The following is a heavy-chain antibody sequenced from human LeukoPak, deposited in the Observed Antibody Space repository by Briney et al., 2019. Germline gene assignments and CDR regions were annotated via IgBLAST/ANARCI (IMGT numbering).Heavy chain of an antibody. J-gene: IGHJ5*02. Sequence: PGGSLRLSCAASGFTFSSYEVNWVRQAPGKGLEWIGEINHSGSTNYNPSLKSRVTISVDTSKNQFSLKLSSVTAADTAVYYCARGGEEFGELLDNWFDPWGQGTLVTVSS. V-gene: IGHV4-34*01. CDR3: ARGGEEFGELLDNWFDP. D-gene: IGHD3-10*01. CDR1: GFTFSSYE. CDR2: INHSGST.